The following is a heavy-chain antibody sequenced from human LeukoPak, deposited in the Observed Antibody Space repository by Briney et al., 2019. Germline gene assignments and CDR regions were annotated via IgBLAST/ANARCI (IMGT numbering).Heavy chain of an antibody. J-gene: IGHJ4*02. Sequence: PGGSLRLSCAASGFTFSSYWISWVRQAPGKGLEWVANIKQDGSEKNYVDSVKGRFTISRDNGKNSLYLQMNSLRAEDTALYYCARDQPFGSYWGQGTLVTVSS. CDR1: GFTFSSYW. CDR3: ARDQPFGSY. D-gene: IGHD3-10*01. V-gene: IGHV3-7*03. CDR2: IKQDGSEK.